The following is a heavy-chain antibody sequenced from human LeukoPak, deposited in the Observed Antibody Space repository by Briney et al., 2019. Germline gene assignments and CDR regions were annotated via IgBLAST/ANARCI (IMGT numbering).Heavy chain of an antibody. CDR1: GFTSSNSA. CDR3: ARGLDGYCSSTSCYDWGWFDP. J-gene: IGHJ5*02. D-gene: IGHD2-2*01. Sequence: GGSLRLSCAASGFTSSNSAMTWVRQAPGKGLEWVSSISSSSSYIYYADSVKGRFTISRDNAKNSLYLQMNSLRAEDTAVYYCARGLDGYCSSTSCYDWGWFDPWGQGTLVTVSS. CDR2: ISSSSSYI. V-gene: IGHV3-21*01.